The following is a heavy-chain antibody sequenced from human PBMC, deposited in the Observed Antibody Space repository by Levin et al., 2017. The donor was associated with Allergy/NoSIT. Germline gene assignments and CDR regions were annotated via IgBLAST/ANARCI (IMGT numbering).Heavy chain of an antibody. CDR2: INAGNGNT. V-gene: IGHV1-3*01. D-gene: IGHD1-26*01. Sequence: ASVKVSCKASGYTFTSYFIHWVRQAPGQSLEWMGWINAGNGNTRYSQKFQGRITITRDTSASTAYMELSSLRSEDTAVYYCARVRWDSGSYWFDYWGQGTMVTVS. J-gene: IGHJ4*02. CDR1: GYTFTSYF. CDR3: ARVRWDSGSYWFDY.